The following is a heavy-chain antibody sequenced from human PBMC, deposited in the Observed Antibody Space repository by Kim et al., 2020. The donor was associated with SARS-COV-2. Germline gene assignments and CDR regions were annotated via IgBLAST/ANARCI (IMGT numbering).Heavy chain of an antibody. Sequence: YADSVKGRLTISRDSSKNALYVQMDSLRAEDTAVYYCARRFAAGGGHFDYGVQGAPVTVAS. J-gene: IGHJ4*02. CDR3: ARRFAAGGGHFDY. D-gene: IGHD2-15*01. V-gene: IGHV3-23*01.